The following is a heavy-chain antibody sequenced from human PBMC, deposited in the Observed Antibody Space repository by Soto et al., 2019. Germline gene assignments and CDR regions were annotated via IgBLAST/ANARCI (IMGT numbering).Heavy chain of an antibody. Sequence: GRSLRLSCAPSGFTFGTTDMSWVRQAPGEGLEWVSTIDGSGGITYYADSVKGRFTISRDNSRNTVYLQMNSLRGDDTALYYCVKNSGWFNTWGQGALVTVSS. CDR1: GFTFGTTD. D-gene: IGHD3-10*01. V-gene: IGHV3-23*01. CDR3: VKNSGWFNT. CDR2: IDGSGGIT. J-gene: IGHJ5*02.